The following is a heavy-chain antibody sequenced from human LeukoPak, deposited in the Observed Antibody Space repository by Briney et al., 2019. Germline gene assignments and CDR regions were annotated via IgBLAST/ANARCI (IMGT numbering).Heavy chain of an antibody. J-gene: IGHJ4*02. V-gene: IGHV5-51*01. CDR3: AGSEVGYCSSTSCSLFDY. D-gene: IGHD2-2*01. CDR1: GYSFTSYW. CDR2: IYPGDSDT. Sequence: GESLKISCKGSGYSFTSYWIGWVRQMPGKGLEWMGIIYPGDSDTRYSPSFQGQVTISADKSISTAYLQWSSLKASDTAMYYCAGSEVGYCSSTSCSLFDYWGQGTLVTVSS.